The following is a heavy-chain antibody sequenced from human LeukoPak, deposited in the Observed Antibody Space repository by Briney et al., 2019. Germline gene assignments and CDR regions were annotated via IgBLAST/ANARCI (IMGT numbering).Heavy chain of an antibody. J-gene: IGHJ5*02. CDR3: ARDNSYCTTTSCYAYNWLDP. CDR2: IYYNEST. V-gene: IGHV4-30-4*01. D-gene: IGHD2-2*01. CDR1: GGSKNSGDYY. Sequence: SETLSLTCTVSGGSKNSGDYYWSWIRQPPGKGLEWIGYIYYNESTYYDPSLKSRVTISIDTPKNQFSLKLSSVTAADTAVYYCARDNSYCTTTSCYAYNWLDPWGQGTLVTVSS.